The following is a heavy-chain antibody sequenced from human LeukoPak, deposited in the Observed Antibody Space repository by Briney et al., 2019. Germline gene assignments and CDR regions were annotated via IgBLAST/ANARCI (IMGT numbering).Heavy chain of an antibody. V-gene: IGHV4-39*01. D-gene: IGHD7-27*01. J-gene: IGHJ4*02. CDR3: ASVIGDLSD. CDR2: IYYSGST. Sequence: SETLSLTCTVSGGSISSSSYYWGWIRQPPGKGLEWIGSIYYSGSTYFNPSVKGRVTMSVDTSKNQFSLKLTSVTAADTAVYYCASVIGDLSDWGQGTLVTVSS. CDR1: GGSISSSSYY.